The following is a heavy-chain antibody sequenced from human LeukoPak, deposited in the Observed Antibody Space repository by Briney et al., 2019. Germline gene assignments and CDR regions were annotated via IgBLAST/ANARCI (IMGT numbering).Heavy chain of an antibody. J-gene: IGHJ4*02. CDR1: GGSISSGGYY. Sequence: SETLSLTCTVSGGSISSGGYYWSWIRQHPGKGLEWIEYIYYSGSTYYNPSLKSRVTISVDTPKNQFSLKLSSVTAADTAVYYCAREGYDSSGYYSIFDYWGQGTLVTVSS. V-gene: IGHV4-31*03. D-gene: IGHD3-22*01. CDR3: AREGYDSSGYYSIFDY. CDR2: IYYSGST.